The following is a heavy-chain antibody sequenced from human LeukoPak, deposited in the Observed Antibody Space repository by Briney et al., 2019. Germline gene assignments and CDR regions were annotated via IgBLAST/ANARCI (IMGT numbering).Heavy chain of an antibody. J-gene: IGHJ6*03. V-gene: IGHV1-69*13. CDR2: IIPIFGTT. CDR1: GGTFSSYA. Sequence: GASVKVSCKASGGTFSSYAISWVRQAPGQGIEWMGGIIPIFGTTNYAQKFQGRVTITADESTSTAYMELSSLRSEDTAVYYCAGDGYNKRLFYYYYYMDVWGKGTTVTVSS. D-gene: IGHD5-24*01. CDR3: AGDGYNKRLFYYYYYMDV.